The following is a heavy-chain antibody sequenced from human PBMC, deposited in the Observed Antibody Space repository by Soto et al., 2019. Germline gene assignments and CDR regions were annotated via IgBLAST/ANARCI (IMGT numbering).Heavy chain of an antibody. Sequence: ASETLSLTCTVSGGSISSGGYYWSWIRQHPGKGLEWIGYIYYSGSTYYNPSLKSRVTISVDTSKNQFSLKLSSVTAADTAVYYCAREGRWDIVVVPAAGNYYYYDGIDVWGQGTTVT. D-gene: IGHD2-2*01. J-gene: IGHJ6*02. V-gene: IGHV4-31*03. CDR2: IYYSGST. CDR3: AREGRWDIVVVPAAGNYYYYDGIDV. CDR1: GGSISSGGYY.